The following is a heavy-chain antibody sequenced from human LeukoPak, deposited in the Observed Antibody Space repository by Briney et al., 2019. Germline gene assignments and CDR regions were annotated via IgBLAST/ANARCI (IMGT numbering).Heavy chain of an antibody. CDR2: IYSGGST. V-gene: IGHV3-53*01. Sequence: PGGSLRLSCAASGFTVSSNYMSWVRQAPGKGLEWVSVIYSGGSTYYADSVKGRFTISRDNSKNTLYLQMNSLRAEDTAVYYCARALFQRNPRDAFDIWGQGTMVTVSS. CDR1: GFTVSSNY. CDR3: ARALFQRNPRDAFDI. D-gene: IGHD2-2*01. J-gene: IGHJ3*02.